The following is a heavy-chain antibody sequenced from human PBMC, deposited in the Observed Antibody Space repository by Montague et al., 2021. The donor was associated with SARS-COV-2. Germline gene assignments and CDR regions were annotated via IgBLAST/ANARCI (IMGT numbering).Heavy chain of an antibody. V-gene: IGHV4/OR15-8*01. CDR1: VDCGSTDNW. CDR3: ARKGSGRSDLAY. CDR2: IYHTGST. Sequence: SETLSLTCVGDVDCGSTDNWGPLGSVPAWTRLTGVGRIYHTGSTTYKPSLKGRVSMSVDKSWNQFSLRLTSVTAADTAIYYCARKGSGRSDLAYWGQGTLVTVSS. J-gene: IGHJ4*02. D-gene: IGHD1-26*01.